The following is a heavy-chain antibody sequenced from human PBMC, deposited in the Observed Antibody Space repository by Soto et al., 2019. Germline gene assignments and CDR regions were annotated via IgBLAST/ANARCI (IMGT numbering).Heavy chain of an antibody. V-gene: IGHV4-59*01. Sequence: SETLSLTCTVSGGSISSYYWSWIRQPPGKGLEWIGYIYYSGSTNYNPSLKSRVTISVDTSKNQFSLKLSSVTAADTAVYYCARVSSSGWYQIIDYWGQGTLVTVSS. CDR2: IYYSGST. CDR1: GGSISSYY. J-gene: IGHJ4*02. D-gene: IGHD6-19*01. CDR3: ARVSSSGWYQIIDY.